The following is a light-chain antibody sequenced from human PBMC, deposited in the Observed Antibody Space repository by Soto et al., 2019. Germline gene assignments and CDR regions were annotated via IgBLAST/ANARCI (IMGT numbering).Light chain of an antibody. CDR3: QQYDKWPLT. CDR1: QTVSSN. Sequence: DIVMTQSPATLSVSPGERVTVSCRASQTVSSNFAWYQHKPGQAPRLLIYDASTRATGIPARFSGSGSGTEFTLTISSLQSEDSAVYYCQQYDKWPLTFGGGTKVDIK. V-gene: IGKV3-15*01. CDR2: DAS. J-gene: IGKJ4*01.